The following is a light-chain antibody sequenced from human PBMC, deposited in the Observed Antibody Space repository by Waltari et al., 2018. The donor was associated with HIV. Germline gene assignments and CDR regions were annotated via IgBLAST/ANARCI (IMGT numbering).Light chain of an antibody. V-gene: IGLV2-14*02. CDR1: SGDVGSYNF. J-gene: IGLJ3*02. CDR3: AAWDDSLSGLV. Sequence: QSALTQPASVSGSPGQSITISCTGTSGDVGSYNFVPWYQLHPGKAPKLIVYEDIKRPSGFSDRFSGSKSGTSASLAISGLRSEDEADYYCAAWDDSLSGLVFGGGTKLTVL. CDR2: EDI.